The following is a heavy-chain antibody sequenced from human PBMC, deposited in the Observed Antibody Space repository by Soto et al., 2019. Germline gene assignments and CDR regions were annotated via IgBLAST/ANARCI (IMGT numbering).Heavy chain of an antibody. Sequence: QVQLQQWGAGLLKPSETLSLTCAVYGGSFSGYYWSWIRQPPGKGLEWIGEINHSGSTNYNPSLKSRVTISVDTSKNQFSLKLSAVTAADTAVYYCARGLEGYSYGYYYYYGMDVWGQGTTVTVSS. V-gene: IGHV4-34*01. CDR1: GGSFSGYY. D-gene: IGHD5-18*01. CDR2: INHSGST. CDR3: ARGLEGYSYGYYYYYGMDV. J-gene: IGHJ6*02.